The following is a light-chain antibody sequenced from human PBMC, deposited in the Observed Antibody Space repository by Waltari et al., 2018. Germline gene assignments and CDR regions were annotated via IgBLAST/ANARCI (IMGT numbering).Light chain of an antibody. Sequence: DIQMTQSPSTLSASVGDRVTITCRASQSISSWLAWYQQKPGKAPKLLIYKASSLESGVPSRFSGSGSGTEFTLTISSLQPDDFATYYCKQYNSYFPFGPGTKVDIK. CDR2: KAS. V-gene: IGKV1-5*03. CDR3: KQYNSYFP. CDR1: QSISSW. J-gene: IGKJ3*01.